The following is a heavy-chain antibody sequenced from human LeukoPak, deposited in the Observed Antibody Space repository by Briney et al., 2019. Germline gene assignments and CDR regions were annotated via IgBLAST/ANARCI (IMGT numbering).Heavy chain of an antibody. Sequence: GGSLRLSCAASGFTVSSNYMSWVRQAPGKGLEWVSFIYSDGSTYYADSVKGRFTISRDTSKNTQYLQMNSLRAEDTAVYFCARVVTGTTYLRLYYFDSWGQGTLVTVSS. D-gene: IGHD1-7*01. V-gene: IGHV3-53*01. CDR2: IYSDGST. CDR1: GFTVSSNY. J-gene: IGHJ4*02. CDR3: ARVVTGTTYLRLYYFDS.